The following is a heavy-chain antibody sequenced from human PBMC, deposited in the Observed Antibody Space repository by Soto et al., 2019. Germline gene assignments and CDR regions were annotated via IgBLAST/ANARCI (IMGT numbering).Heavy chain of an antibody. CDR3: AREPDIVATPGGYYYYYGRDV. D-gene: IGHD5-12*01. Sequence: PGESLKISCKGSGYSFTSYWIGWVRQMPGKGLEWMGIIYPGDSDTRYSPSFQGQVTISADKSISTAYLQWSSLKASDTAMYYCAREPDIVATPGGYYYYYGRDVWARGLGSPSP. J-gene: IGHJ6*04. CDR1: GYSFTSYW. CDR2: IYPGDSDT. V-gene: IGHV5-51*01.